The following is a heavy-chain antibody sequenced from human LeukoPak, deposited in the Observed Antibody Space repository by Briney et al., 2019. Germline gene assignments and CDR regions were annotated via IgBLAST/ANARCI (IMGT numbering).Heavy chain of an antibody. CDR1: GFTFSSYA. V-gene: IGHV3-23*01. CDR2: IAGSGGST. Sequence: GGSLRLSCAASGFTFSSYAMSWVRQAPGKGLEWASSIAGSGGSTYYADSVKGRFTISRDNSKNTLYLQMNSLRAGDTAVYYCAKDQGTTSYYGMDVWGQGTTVTVSS. CDR3: AKDQGTTSYYGMDV. J-gene: IGHJ6*02. D-gene: IGHD4-17*01.